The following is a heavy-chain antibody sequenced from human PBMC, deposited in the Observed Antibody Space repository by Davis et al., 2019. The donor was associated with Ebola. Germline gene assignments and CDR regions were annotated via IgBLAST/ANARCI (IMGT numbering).Heavy chain of an antibody. CDR1: GYTFTSYG. CDR3: ARVALWFGELLFEGDWFDP. J-gene: IGHJ5*02. Sequence: ASVKVSCKASGYTFTSYGISWVRQAPGQGLEWMGWIRAYNGNTNYAQKLQGRVTMTTDTSTSTAYMELRSLRSDDTAVYYCARVALWFGELLFEGDWFDPWGQGTLVTVSS. D-gene: IGHD3-10*01. V-gene: IGHV1-18*01. CDR2: IRAYNGNT.